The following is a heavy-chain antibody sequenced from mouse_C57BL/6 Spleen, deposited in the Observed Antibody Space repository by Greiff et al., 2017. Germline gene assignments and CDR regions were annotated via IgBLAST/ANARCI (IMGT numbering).Heavy chain of an antibody. Sequence: QVQLQQPGAELVRPGSSVKLSCKASGYTFTSYWMHWVKQRPIQGLEWIGNIDPSDSETHYNQKFKDKATLTVDKSSSTAYMQLSSLTSEDSAVYYCAREGDYDGNYFDYGGQGTTLTVSS. CDR3: AREGDYDGNYFDY. CDR1: GYTFTSYW. J-gene: IGHJ2*01. CDR2: IDPSDSET. D-gene: IGHD2-4*01. V-gene: IGHV1-52*01.